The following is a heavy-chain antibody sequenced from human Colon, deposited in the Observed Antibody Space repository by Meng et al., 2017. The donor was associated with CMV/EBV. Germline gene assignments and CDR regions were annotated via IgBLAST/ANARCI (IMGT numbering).Heavy chain of an antibody. CDR2: ISHDGSKR. CDR1: GFTFSSYP. V-gene: IGHV3-30*04. Sequence: GESLKISCAASGFTFSSYPIHWVRQGPGKGLEWVALISHDGSKRFYADSVKGRFTTSRDNSKNTVDLQMDSLRGEDAAIYYCARASNTSFDPWGQGTRVTVSS. CDR3: ARASNTSFDP. J-gene: IGHJ5*02. D-gene: IGHD2/OR15-2a*01.